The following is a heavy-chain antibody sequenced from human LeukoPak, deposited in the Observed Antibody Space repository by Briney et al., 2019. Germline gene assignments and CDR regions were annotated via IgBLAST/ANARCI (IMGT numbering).Heavy chain of an antibody. V-gene: IGHV1-69*04. D-gene: IGHD3-10*01. CDR1: GGTFSSYA. CDR2: IIPILGIA. Sequence: GASVKVSCKASGGTFSSYAISWVRQAPGQGLEWMGRIIPILGIANYAQKFQGRVTITADKSTSTAYMELSSLRSVDTAVYYCASSGITMVRGALKARGHFDYWGQGTLVTVSS. CDR3: ASSGITMVRGALKARGHFDY. J-gene: IGHJ4*02.